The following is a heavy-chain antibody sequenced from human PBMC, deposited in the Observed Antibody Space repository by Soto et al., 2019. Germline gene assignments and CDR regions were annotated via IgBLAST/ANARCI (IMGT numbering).Heavy chain of an antibody. CDR1: GYTFTNYA. J-gene: IGHJ4*02. CDR2: INAGNGKT. D-gene: IGHD6-19*01. V-gene: IGHV1-3*01. CDR3: ARDGAVAGNTNFDY. Sequence: ASVKVSCKASGYTFTNYAIHWVRQGPGQRLEWMGWINAGNGKTKYSQKFQGRVTISRDTSASTAYMELSSLRSEDTAVYYCARDGAVAGNTNFDYWGQGTLVPVSS.